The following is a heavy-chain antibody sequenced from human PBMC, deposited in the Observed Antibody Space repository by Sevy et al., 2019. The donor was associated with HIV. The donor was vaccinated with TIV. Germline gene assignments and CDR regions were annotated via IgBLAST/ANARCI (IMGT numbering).Heavy chain of an antibody. V-gene: IGHV3-30*04. CDR1: GFTFNTYA. D-gene: IGHD6-19*01. CDR2: ISYDGTNE. J-gene: IGHJ4*02. Sequence: GGSLRLSCAASGFTFNTYAMHWVRQAPGKGLDWVAFISYDGTNEYYADSVKGRFTISRDNSKNTLYLQMNSLRAEDTAVYYCARDGISSGWYRGYYFDYWGQGTLVTVSS. CDR3: ARDGISSGWYRGYYFDY.